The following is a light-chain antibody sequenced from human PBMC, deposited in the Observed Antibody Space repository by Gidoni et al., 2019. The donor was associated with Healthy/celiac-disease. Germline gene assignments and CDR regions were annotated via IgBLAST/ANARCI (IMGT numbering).Light chain of an antibody. J-gene: IGLJ3*02. CDR1: SSDVGGYNY. V-gene: IGLV2-14*01. Sequence: QSVLTQSASVSGSPGQSITISCTGTSSDVGGYNYVSWYQQHPGKAPKLMIYDVSNRPSGVSNRFAGSKSDNTASLTISGLQAEDEADYYCSSYTSSSTWVFGGGTKLTVL. CDR3: SSYTSSSTWV. CDR2: DVS.